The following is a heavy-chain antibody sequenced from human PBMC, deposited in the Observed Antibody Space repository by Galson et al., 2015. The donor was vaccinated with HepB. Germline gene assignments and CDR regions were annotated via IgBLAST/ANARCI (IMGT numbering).Heavy chain of an antibody. CDR3: ARAPLGSYYFDY. V-gene: IGHV4-59*01. CDR1: GGSISSYY. CDR2: IYYSGST. D-gene: IGHD1-26*01. J-gene: IGHJ4*02. Sequence: LSLTCTVSGGSISSYYWSWIRQPPGKGLEWIGYIYYSGSTNYNPSLKSRVTISVDTSKNQFSLKLSSVTAADTAVYYCARAPLGSYYFDYWGQGTLVTVSS.